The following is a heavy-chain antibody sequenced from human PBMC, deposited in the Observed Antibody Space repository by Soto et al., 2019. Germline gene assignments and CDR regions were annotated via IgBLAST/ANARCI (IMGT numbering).Heavy chain of an antibody. D-gene: IGHD4-4*01. V-gene: IGHV3-30*03. Sequence: PGGSLRLSCAASGFTFSTYGMHWVRQAPGKGLEWVALISYDGSNKYYADSVMGRFTISRDSSKNTLYLQMDRLTPEDTAVYYCVREVCNVDGCNSWIFDPWGQGTLVTVSS. CDR2: ISYDGSNK. J-gene: IGHJ5*02. CDR3: VREVCNVDGCNSWIFDP. CDR1: GFTFSTYG.